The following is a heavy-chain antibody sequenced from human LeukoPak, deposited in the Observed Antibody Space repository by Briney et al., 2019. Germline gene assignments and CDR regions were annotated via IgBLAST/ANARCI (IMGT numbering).Heavy chain of an antibody. CDR3: AREGGYYFDY. D-gene: IGHD3-16*01. Sequence: GGSLRLSCAASGFTFSSYAMHWVRQAPGKGLEWVSVIYSGGSTYYADSVKGRFTISRDNSKNTLYLQMNSLRAEDTAVYYCAREGGYYFDYWGQGTLVTVSS. V-gene: IGHV3-66*01. CDR2: IYSGGST. CDR1: GFTFSSYA. J-gene: IGHJ4*02.